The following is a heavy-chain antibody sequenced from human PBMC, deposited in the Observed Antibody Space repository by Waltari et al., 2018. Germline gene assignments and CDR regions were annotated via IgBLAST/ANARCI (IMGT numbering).Heavy chain of an antibody. CDR3: TLAARFDP. V-gene: IGHV3-33*01. D-gene: IGHD2-15*01. Sequence: QVQLVESVGGVVQPGRSLRLSCAASGFTFSLYGMHWVSQAPGKGLEWVAVIWYDGSNKYYADSVKGRFTISRDNSKNTLYLQMNSLRAEDTAVYYCTLAARFDPWGQGTLVTVSS. CDR1: GFTFSLYG. J-gene: IGHJ5*02. CDR2: IWYDGSNK.